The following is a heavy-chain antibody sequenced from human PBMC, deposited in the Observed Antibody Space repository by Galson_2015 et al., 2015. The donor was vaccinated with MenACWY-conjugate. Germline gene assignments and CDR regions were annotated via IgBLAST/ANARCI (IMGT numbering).Heavy chain of an antibody. J-gene: IGHJ3*02. D-gene: IGHD2-15*01. CDR3: AREARIYACDI. CDR1: GFTFSSYP. V-gene: IGHV3-30*01. CDR2: ISSGGSNK. Sequence: SLRLSCAASGFTFSSYPMHWVRQAPGKGLEWVAVISSGGSNKNYVDSAKGRFTISRDNSKSTVYLQMNAVRAEDTAVYYCAREARIYACDIWGQGTMVTVSS.